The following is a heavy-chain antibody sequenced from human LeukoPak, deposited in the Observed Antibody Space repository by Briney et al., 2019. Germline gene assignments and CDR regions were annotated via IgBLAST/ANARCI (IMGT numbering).Heavy chain of an antibody. D-gene: IGHD3-3*01. CDR1: GGSISSSKYY. Sequence: PSETLSLTCTVSGGSISSSKYYWGWTRQPPGKGLEWIGSIFYSGSTYYNPSLKSRVTISVDTSKNQFSLKLSSVTAADTAVYYCGRHYPQFYYYYGMDVWGQGTTVTVSS. CDR2: IFYSGST. J-gene: IGHJ6*02. CDR3: GRHYPQFYYYYGMDV. V-gene: IGHV4-39*01.